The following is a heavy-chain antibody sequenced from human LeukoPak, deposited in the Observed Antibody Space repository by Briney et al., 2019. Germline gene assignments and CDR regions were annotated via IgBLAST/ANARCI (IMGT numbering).Heavy chain of an antibody. Sequence: PSETLSLTCAVYGGSFSGYYWSWIRQPPGKGLEWIGEINHGGSTNYNPSLKSRVTISVDTSKNQFSLKLSSVTAADTALYYCARVLSWGTSPDYWGQGTLVTVSS. CDR2: INHGGST. CDR3: ARVLSWGTSPDY. V-gene: IGHV4-34*01. CDR1: GGSFSGYY. J-gene: IGHJ4*02. D-gene: IGHD3-9*01.